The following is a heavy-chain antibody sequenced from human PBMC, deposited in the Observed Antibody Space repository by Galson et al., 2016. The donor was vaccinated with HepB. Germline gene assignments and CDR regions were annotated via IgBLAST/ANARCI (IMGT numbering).Heavy chain of an antibody. D-gene: IGHD6-13*01. CDR2: ISGSGSST. CDR1: GFTFRSYT. CDR3: AKDPAAVKAR. Sequence: SLRLSCAASGFTFRSYTVNWVRQTPGKGLEWVSAISGSGSSTYYADSVKGRFTISRDKSKNTVYLEMNSLRAEDTAVYYCAKDPAAVKARWGQGTLVTVSS. V-gene: IGHV3-23*01. J-gene: IGHJ4*02.